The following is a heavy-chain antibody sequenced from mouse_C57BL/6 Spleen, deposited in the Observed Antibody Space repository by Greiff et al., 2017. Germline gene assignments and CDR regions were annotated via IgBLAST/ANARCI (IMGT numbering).Heavy chain of an antibody. CDR1: GFSLTSYG. J-gene: IGHJ2*01. V-gene: IGHV2-5*01. CDR2: IWRGGST. D-gene: IGHD1-1*01. CDR3: AKASYGSSYSYYFDY. Sequence: VKLMESGPGLVQPSQSLSITCTVSGFSLTSYGVHWVRQSPGKGLEWLGVIWRGGSTDYNAAFMSRLSITKDNSKSQVFCKMNSLQADDTAIYYCAKASYGSSYSYYFDYWGQGTTLTVSS.